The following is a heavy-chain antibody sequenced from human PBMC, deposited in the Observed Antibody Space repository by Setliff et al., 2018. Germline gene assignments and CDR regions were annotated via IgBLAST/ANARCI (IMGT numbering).Heavy chain of an antibody. Sequence: ASVKVSCKASGYTFTSYYMHWVRQAPGQGLEWMGIINPSGGSTSYAQKFQGRVTMTRDTSTSTVYMELRSLRSDDTAVYYCARNEGGRSWRITMVRGVPDSWFDPWGQGTLVTVSS. CDR3: ARNEGGRSWRITMVRGVPDSWFDP. CDR1: GYTFTSYY. D-gene: IGHD3-10*01. V-gene: IGHV1-46*01. CDR2: INPSGGST. J-gene: IGHJ5*02.